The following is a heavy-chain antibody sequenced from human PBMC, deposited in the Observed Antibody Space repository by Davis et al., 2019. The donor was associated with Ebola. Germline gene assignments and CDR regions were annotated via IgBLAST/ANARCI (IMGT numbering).Heavy chain of an antibody. CDR2: ISYDGCNK. D-gene: IGHD3-9*01. CDR1: GFTFSSYA. Sequence: GESLKISCAASGFTFSSYAMHWVRQAPGKGLEGVAVISYDGCNKYYADSVKGRFTISRDNSKNTLYLQMNSLRPQDTAVYYCATGGPYFDWVGVDFDYWGQGTLVTVSS. CDR3: ATGGPYFDWVGVDFDY. J-gene: IGHJ4*02. V-gene: IGHV3-30*04.